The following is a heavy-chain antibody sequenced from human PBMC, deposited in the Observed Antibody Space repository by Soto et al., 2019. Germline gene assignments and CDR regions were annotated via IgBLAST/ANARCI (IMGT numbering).Heavy chain of an antibody. CDR1: GYTFTSYY. J-gene: IGHJ4*02. CDR3: AREYYDILTGYYKGLGYFDY. V-gene: IGHV1-46*01. CDR2: INPSGGST. D-gene: IGHD3-9*01. Sequence: ASVKVSCKASGYTFTSYYMHWVRQAPGQGLEWMGIINPSGGSTSYAQKFQGRVTMTRDTSTSTVYMELSSLRSEDTAVYYCAREYYDILTGYYKGLGYFDYWGQGTLVTVS.